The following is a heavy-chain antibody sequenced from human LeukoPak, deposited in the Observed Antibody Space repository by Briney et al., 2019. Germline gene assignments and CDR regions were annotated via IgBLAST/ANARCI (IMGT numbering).Heavy chain of an antibody. J-gene: IGHJ5*02. Sequence: SETLSLTCTVSGGSISSYYWSWIRQPPGKGLEWIGYIYYSGSTNYNPSLKSRVTISVDTSKNQFSLKLSSVTAADTAVYYCARGFLEWVYNWFDPWGQGTLVTVSS. CDR1: GGSISSYY. CDR3: ARGFLEWVYNWFDP. CDR2: IYYSGST. V-gene: IGHV4-59*08. D-gene: IGHD3-3*01.